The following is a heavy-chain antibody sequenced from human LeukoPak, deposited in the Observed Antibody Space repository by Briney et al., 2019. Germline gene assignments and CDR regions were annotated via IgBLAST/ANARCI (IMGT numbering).Heavy chain of an antibody. V-gene: IGHV4-39*07. CDR1: GASISSSSYY. J-gene: IGHJ4*02. D-gene: IGHD3-22*01. CDR3: ARDPWSLYYYDSSGYYPDY. CDR2: IYYSGST. Sequence: PSETLSLTCTVSGASISSSSYYWGWIRQPPGKGLEWIGSIYYSGSTYYNPSLKSRVTISVDTSKNQFSPKLSSVTAADTAVYYCARDPWSLYYYDSSGYYPDYWGQGTLVTVSS.